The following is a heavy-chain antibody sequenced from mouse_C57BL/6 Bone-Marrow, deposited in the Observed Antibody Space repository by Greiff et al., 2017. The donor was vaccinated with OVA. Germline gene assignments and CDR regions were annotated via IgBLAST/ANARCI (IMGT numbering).Heavy chain of an antibody. J-gene: IGHJ2*01. CDR2: IDPENGDT. V-gene: IGHV14-4*01. D-gene: IGHD1-1*01. CDR1: GFNIKDDY. CDR3: TTFYGSDYFDY. Sequence: EVQLVESGAELVRPGASVKLSCTASGFNIKDDYMHWVKQRPEQGLEWIGWIDPENGDTEYASKFQGKATITADTSSNTAYLQLSSLTSEDTAVYYCTTFYGSDYFDYWGQGTTLTVSS.